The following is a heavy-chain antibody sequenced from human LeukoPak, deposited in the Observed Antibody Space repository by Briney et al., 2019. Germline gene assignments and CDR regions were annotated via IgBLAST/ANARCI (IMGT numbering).Heavy chain of an antibody. CDR1: GDSVSSNSAA. D-gene: IGHD6-13*01. CDR3: ARVGIAAAGTLYYFDH. J-gene: IGHJ4*02. Sequence: SQTPSLTCAISGDSVSSNSAAWNWIRQSPSRGLEWLGRTYYRSKWYNDYAVSVKSRITINPDTSKNQFSLQLNSVTPEDTAVYYCARVGIAAAGTLYYFDHWGQGTLVTVSS. CDR2: TYYRSKWYN. V-gene: IGHV6-1*01.